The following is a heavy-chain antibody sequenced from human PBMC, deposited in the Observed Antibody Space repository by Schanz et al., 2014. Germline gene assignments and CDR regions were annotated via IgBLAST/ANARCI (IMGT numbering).Heavy chain of an antibody. J-gene: IGHJ4*02. CDR2: ISGSGVIT. V-gene: IGHV3-23*04. D-gene: IGHD3-16*02. Sequence: EVQLVESGGGLVQPGGSLRLSCATSGFTFSTYAMSWVRQAPGKGLEWVSGISGSGVITYYEDSVKGRFTISRDNSKNTLYLQMNSLRAEDTAIDYCAKYRYSVFDFDYWGQGTLVTVSS. CDR1: GFTFSTYA. CDR3: AKYRYSVFDFDY.